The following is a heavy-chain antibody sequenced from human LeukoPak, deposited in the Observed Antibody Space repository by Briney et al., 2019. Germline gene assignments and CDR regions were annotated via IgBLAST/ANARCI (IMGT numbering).Heavy chain of an antibody. Sequence: SETLSPTCTVSGDSISSYYWSWIRQPPGKGLEWIGYIYNSGSTNYNPSLKSRVTISIDTSKNQFSLKLSSVTAADTAIYYCARHPVVPAVFGFWGQGTLVTVSS. J-gene: IGHJ4*02. CDR3: ARHPVVPAVFGF. V-gene: IGHV4-59*08. D-gene: IGHD2-2*01. CDR2: IYNSGST. CDR1: GDSISSYY.